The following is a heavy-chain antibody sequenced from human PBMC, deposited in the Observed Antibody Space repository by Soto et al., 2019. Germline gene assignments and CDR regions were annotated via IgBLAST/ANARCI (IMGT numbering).Heavy chain of an antibody. Sequence: GVSLRLSCAASGFIFRDCVMSWIRQAPGKGLEWISYISKDSGRATRYADSVKGRFTISRDNAKNSLFLQMNNLPVEDTAVYYCAKENWANDDSWGQGTLVTVSS. D-gene: IGHD7-27*01. J-gene: IGHJ4*02. CDR2: ISKDSGRAT. CDR3: AKENWANDDS. V-gene: IGHV3-11*01. CDR1: GFIFRDCV.